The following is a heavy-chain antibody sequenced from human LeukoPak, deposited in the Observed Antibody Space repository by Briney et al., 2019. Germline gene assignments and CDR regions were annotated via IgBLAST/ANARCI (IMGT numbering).Heavy chain of an antibody. Sequence: SETLSLTCTVSGGSISSYYWSWIRQPPGKGLEWIGYIYYSGSTNYNPSLKSRVTISVDTSKNKFSLKLTPVTAADTAVYYCARTVGYYDSSGFHLNYFDYWGQGTPVTVSS. CDR3: ARTVGYYDSSGFHLNYFDY. D-gene: IGHD3-22*01. V-gene: IGHV4-59*08. J-gene: IGHJ4*02. CDR2: IYYSGST. CDR1: GGSISSYY.